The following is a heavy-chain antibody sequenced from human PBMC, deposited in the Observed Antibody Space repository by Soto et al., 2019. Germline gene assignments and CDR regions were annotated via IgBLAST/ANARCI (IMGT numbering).Heavy chain of an antibody. CDR1: GFTFSNYG. CDR2: TWHDGNNK. J-gene: IGHJ4*02. V-gene: IGHV3-33*01. CDR3: AREGPLFVSDY. Sequence: GGSLRLSCAASGFTFSNYGMHWVRQAPGKGLEWVAATWHDGNNKYYADSVKGRFAISRDNSNNTLYLQMNSLRAGDTAVYYCAREGPLFVSDYWGQGTLVTVSS. D-gene: IGHD3-16*01.